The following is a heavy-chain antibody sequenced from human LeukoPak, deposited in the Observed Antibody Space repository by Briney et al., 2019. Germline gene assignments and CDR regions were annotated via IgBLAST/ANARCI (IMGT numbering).Heavy chain of an antibody. D-gene: IGHD2-15*01. V-gene: IGHV1-46*01. CDR2: ISPSGAST. J-gene: IGHJ3*01. Sequence: ASVKVSCKASGYTFTSYYVHWVRQAPGQGLEWMGIISPSGASTSYAQKFQGRVTMTRDMSTSTDYMELSSLISEDTAVYYCARGSSRGPRDAFDFWGQGTMVTLSS. CDR3: ARGSSRGPRDAFDF. CDR1: GYTFTSYY.